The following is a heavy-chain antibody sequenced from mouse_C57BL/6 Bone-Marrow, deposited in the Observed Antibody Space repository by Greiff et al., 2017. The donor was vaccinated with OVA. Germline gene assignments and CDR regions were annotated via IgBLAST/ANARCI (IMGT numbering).Heavy chain of an antibody. CDR1: GYTFTSYW. V-gene: IGHV1-64*01. CDR3: ARSGAGTGWYFDV. J-gene: IGHJ1*03. CDR2: IHPNSGST. D-gene: IGHD3-3*01. Sequence: QVQLQQPGAELVKPGASVKLSCKASGYTFTSYWMHWVKQRPGQGLEWIGMIHPNSGSTNYNEKFKSKATLTVDKSSSTAYMQLSSLTSEDAVVYYCARSGAGTGWYFDVWGTGTTVTVSS.